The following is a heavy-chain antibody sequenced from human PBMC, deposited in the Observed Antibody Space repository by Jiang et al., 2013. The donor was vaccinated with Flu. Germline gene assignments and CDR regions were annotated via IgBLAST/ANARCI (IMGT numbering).Heavy chain of an antibody. J-gene: IGHJ5*02. CDR3: ARGIWFDP. V-gene: IGHV3-30*03. CDR2: ISYDGSNK. CDR1: GFTFSSYG. Sequence: QLLSLGEAWSSLGRSLRLSCAASGFTFSSYGIHWVRQAPGKGLEWVAVISYDGSNKYYADSVKGRFTISRDNSKNTLYLQMNSLRPEDTAVYYCARGIWFDPWGQGTLVTVSS.